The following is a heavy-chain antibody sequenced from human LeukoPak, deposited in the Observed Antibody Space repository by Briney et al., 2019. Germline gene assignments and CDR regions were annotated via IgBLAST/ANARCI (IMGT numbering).Heavy chain of an antibody. CDR2: IDPSDSYT. V-gene: IGHV5-10-1*01. J-gene: IGHJ4*02. D-gene: IGHD4-11*01. Sequence: GEFLKISCKGSGYSFTSYWISWVRQMPGKGLEWMGRIDPSDSYTNYSPSFQGHVTISADKSISTAYLQWSSLKASDTAMHYCARTPAVTPDYWGQGTLVTVSS. CDR1: GYSFTSYW. CDR3: ARTPAVTPDY.